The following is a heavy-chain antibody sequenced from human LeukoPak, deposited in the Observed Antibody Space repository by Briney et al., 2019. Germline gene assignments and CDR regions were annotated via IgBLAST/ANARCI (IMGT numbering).Heavy chain of an antibody. CDR1: GFTLSSYE. CDR2: IDYDGGSG. D-gene: IGHD6-19*01. CDR3: TRNSGWYGLS. V-gene: IGHV3-23*01. J-gene: IGHJ1*01. Sequence: PGGFLRLSCTVYGFTLSSYEMSWIRQAPGKGLEWVSSIDYDGGSGHYADSVKGRFTISRDNSNNTLFLHLNSLRGEDTAVYYCTRNSGWYGLSWGQGTLVTVSS.